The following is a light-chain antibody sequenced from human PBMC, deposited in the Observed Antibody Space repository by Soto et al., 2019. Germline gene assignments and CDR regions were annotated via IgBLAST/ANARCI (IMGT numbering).Light chain of an antibody. CDR3: QQSYRTPRT. CDR2: DAS. Sequence: DLQMTQSPSSLSASVGDRVTITCRASQNISNYLNWYQHKLGKAPKLLIYDASSLQSGVPSRFSGSGSGTDFTLTISTLQPEDFATYYCQQSYRTPRTFGQGTKVDIK. CDR1: QNISNY. V-gene: IGKV1-39*01. J-gene: IGKJ1*01.